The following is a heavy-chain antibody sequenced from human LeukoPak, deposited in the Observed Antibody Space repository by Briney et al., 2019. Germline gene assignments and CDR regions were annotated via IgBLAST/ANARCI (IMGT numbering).Heavy chain of an antibody. J-gene: IGHJ3*02. Sequence: ASVKVSCKASGYTFTSYGISWVRQAPGQGLEWMGWISAYNGNTNYAQKLQGRVTMTTDTSTSTAYMELRSLRSDDTAVYYCGRDRNSGSIKDDAFDIWGQGTMVTVSS. V-gene: IGHV1-18*01. CDR2: ISAYNGNT. D-gene: IGHD1-26*01. CDR1: GYTFTSYG. CDR3: GRDRNSGSIKDDAFDI.